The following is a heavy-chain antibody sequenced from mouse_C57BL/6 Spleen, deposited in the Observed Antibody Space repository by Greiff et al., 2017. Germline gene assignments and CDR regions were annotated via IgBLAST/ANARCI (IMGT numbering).Heavy chain of an antibody. Sequence: VKVVESGAELARPGASVKLSCKASGYTFTSYGISWVKQRTGQGLEWIGEIYPRSGNTYYNEKFKGKATLTADKSSSTAYMELRSLTSEDSAVYFCARDTAFAYWGQGTLVTVSA. J-gene: IGHJ3*01. V-gene: IGHV1-81*01. CDR3: ARDTAFAY. CDR2: IYPRSGNT. CDR1: GYTFTSYG.